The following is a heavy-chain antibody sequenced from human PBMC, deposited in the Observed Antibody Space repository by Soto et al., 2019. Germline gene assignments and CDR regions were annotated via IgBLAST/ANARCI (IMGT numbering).Heavy chain of an antibody. V-gene: IGHV3-30*18. CDR3: AKGVRQWLVKSDFNY. Sequence: GGSLRLSCAASGFTFSDYAMHWVRRAPGKGLEWVAVVSHDGRNTHYADSVKGRFTISRDSSKNTVSLEMTSLRAEDTAVYYCAKGVRQWLVKSDFNYWGQGALVTVAS. J-gene: IGHJ4*02. CDR2: VSHDGRNT. D-gene: IGHD6-19*01. CDR1: GFTFSDYA.